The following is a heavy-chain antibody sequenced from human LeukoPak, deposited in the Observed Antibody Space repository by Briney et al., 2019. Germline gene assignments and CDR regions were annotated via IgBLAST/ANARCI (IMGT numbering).Heavy chain of an antibody. V-gene: IGHV3-23*01. CDR2: ISGSGGST. Sequence: GGSLRLSCAASGFTFSSYAMSWVRQAPGKGLEWVSAISGSGGSTYYADSVKGRFTISRDNSKNTLYLQMSSLRAEDTAVYYCARAHDSSSSAFDYWGQGTLVTVSS. CDR1: GFTFSSYA. J-gene: IGHJ4*02. D-gene: IGHD6-6*01. CDR3: ARAHDSSSSAFDY.